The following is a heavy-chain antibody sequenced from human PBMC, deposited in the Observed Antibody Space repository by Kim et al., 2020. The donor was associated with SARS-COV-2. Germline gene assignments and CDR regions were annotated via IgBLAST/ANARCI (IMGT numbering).Heavy chain of an antibody. V-gene: IGHV3-33*05. D-gene: IGHD1-1*01. CDR3: AGDLESRAWNGGY. CDR1: GFTFSTYG. J-gene: IGHJ4*02. CDR2: ISYDGSNK. Sequence: GGSLRLSCAASGFTFSTYGMHWVRQAPGKGLEWVAGISYDGSNKFYVGSVKGXLTISRDNSKNTLYLQMNSLRXEDTXVYYXAGDLESRAWNGGYWGQGT.